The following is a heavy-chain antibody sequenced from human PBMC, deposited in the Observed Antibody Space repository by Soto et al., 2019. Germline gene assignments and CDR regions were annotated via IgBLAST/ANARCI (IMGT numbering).Heavy chain of an antibody. CDR1: GYSFADSW. Sequence: GESLKISCQGSGYSFADSWIGWVRQVPGRGLEWVGIIYPGYSDIRYRPSFQGRVTISADKSVNTAYLQWSSLRASDTAIYYCARPPGSGTLFAYWGQGTPVTVSS. J-gene: IGHJ4*02. D-gene: IGHD2-15*01. CDR2: IYPGYSDI. CDR3: ARPPGSGTLFAY. V-gene: IGHV5-51*01.